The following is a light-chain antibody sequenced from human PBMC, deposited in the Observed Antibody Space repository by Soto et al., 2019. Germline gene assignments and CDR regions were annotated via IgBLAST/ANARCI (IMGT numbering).Light chain of an antibody. CDR3: SSYTRSSTRV. Sequence: QSVLTQPASVSGSPGQSITISCTGTSSDVGGYNYVSWYQQHPGKAPKLMIYEVSNRPSGVSNRFSGSKSGNTASLTISGIQAEDEADYYCSSYTRSSTRVFGGGTKVTVL. J-gene: IGLJ3*02. CDR1: SSDVGGYNY. V-gene: IGLV2-14*01. CDR2: EVS.